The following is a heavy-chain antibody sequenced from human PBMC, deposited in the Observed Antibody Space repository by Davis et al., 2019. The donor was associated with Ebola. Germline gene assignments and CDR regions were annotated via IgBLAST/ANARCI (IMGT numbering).Heavy chain of an antibody. V-gene: IGHV4-34*01. Sequence: MPSETLSLTCAVYAGSFSGYYWSWIRQPPGKGLEWIGEINHIGSTNYNPSLKSRVIISVDTSKNQFSPKLSSVTAADTAVYYCARVDRLAFDPWGQGTLVTVSS. J-gene: IGHJ5*02. CDR3: ARVDRLAFDP. CDR2: INHIGST. CDR1: AGSFSGYY. D-gene: IGHD3-3*02.